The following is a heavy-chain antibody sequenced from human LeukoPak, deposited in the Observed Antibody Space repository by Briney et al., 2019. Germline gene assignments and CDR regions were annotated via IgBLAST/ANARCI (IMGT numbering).Heavy chain of an antibody. CDR3: ARSGIAGAGTQDAFDI. CDR2: IYPGDSET. Sequence: GESLKISCEGSGYRFSSYWIGWVRQMPGKGLEWMGIIYPGDSETKYSPSFQGQVTISADRAISTAYLQWSSLKASDSAIYYCARSGIAGAGTQDAFDIWGQGTMVTVSS. CDR1: GYRFSSYW. D-gene: IGHD6-13*01. J-gene: IGHJ3*02. V-gene: IGHV5-51*01.